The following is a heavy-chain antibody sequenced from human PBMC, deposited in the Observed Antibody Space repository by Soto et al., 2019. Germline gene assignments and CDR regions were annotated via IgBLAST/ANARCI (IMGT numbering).Heavy chain of an antibody. CDR1: GGFLSESY. D-gene: IGHD2-8*01. J-gene: IGHJ4*02. V-gene: IGHV4-34*01. CDR3: VRVSYQLRSAVRYIDY. Sequence: SETLPLTCAVYGGFLSESYWTWIRQPPGKGLEWIGEINHVGGTNYNPSLKSRVTMSVDTSQNQFSLRLISVTAADTAMYLCVRVSYQLRSAVRYIDYWGQRIPVSVSS. CDR2: INHVGGT.